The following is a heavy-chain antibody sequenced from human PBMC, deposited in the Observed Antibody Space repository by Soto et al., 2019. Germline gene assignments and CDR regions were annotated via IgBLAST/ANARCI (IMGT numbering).Heavy chain of an antibody. CDR2: IIPIFSTP. CDR3: ASPPSSGWYSAEYYYGMDV. V-gene: IGHV1-69*13. CDR1: GGSFSSYA. D-gene: IGHD6-19*01. Sequence: SVKVSCKASGGSFSSYAISWVRQAPGQGLEWMGGIIPIFSTPNYAQKFQGRVTITADESTSTAYMELSSLRSEDTAVYYCASPPSSGWYSAEYYYGMDVWGQGTTVTVSS. J-gene: IGHJ6*02.